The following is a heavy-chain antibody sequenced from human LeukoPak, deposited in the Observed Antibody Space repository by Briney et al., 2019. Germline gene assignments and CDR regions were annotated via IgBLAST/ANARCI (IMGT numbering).Heavy chain of an antibody. J-gene: IGHJ4*02. CDR3: ARAGWIIASGIDY. CDR2: IYHTGST. D-gene: IGHD2-21*01. Sequence: PETLSHTCGVSGYSISRGYYWAWIRQPPGKGLEWIGTIYHTGSTYYTPSLGRRVTISVDTSKNEFSLNLNSVTAADTAVYYCARAGWIIASGIDYWGQGALATVSS. CDR1: GYSISRGYY. V-gene: IGHV4-38-2*01.